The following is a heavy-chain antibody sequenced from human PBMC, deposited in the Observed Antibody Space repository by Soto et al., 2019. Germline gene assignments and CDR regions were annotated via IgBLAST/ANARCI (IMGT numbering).Heavy chain of an antibody. D-gene: IGHD3-10*01. CDR2: IYYSGST. J-gene: IGHJ4*02. CDR1: GGSVSSSNYY. CDR3: ARDPHYGSYFDY. V-gene: IGHV4-61*01. Sequence: PXETLSLTCTVSGGSVSSSNYYWTWIRQPPGKGLEWIGYIYYSGSTNYNPSLKSRVTISVDTSKNQFSLKLSSVTAADTAVYYCARDPHYGSYFDYWGQGTLVTVSS.